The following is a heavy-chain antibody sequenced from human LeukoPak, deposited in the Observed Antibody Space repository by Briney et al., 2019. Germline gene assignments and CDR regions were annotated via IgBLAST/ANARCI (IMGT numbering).Heavy chain of an antibody. Sequence: GGSLRLSCAASGFTFSSYSVNWVRQAPGKGLEWVSSISSSSSYIYYADSVKGRFTISRDNAKKSLYLQMHSLRAEDTAVYYCARDRIEMATAYDYWGQGTLVTVSS. J-gene: IGHJ4*02. CDR1: GFTFSSYS. D-gene: IGHD5-24*01. CDR3: ARDRIEMATAYDY. V-gene: IGHV3-21*01. CDR2: ISSSSSYI.